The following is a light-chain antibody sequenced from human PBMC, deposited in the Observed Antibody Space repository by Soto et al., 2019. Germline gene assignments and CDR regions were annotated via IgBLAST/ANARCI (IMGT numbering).Light chain of an antibody. CDR1: SSDVGGYNY. Sequence: QSALTQPASVSGSPGQSITISCTGTSSDVGGYNYISWYQQHPGKVPKLLIYEVNNRPSGVSNRFYGSKSGNTASLTISGLHAEDDADYYCSSFTTLSTRIFGGGTKLTVL. V-gene: IGLV2-14*01. CDR3: SSFTTLSTRI. J-gene: IGLJ2*01. CDR2: EVN.